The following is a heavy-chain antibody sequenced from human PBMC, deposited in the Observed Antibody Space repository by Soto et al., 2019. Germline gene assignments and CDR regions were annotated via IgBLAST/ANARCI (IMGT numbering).Heavy chain of an antibody. J-gene: IGHJ6*02. Sequence: QVQLVQSGAEVKKPGASVKVSCKASGYTFTRSGISWVRQAPGQGPEWMGWISSYNGDTNYAQTFQGRVTMTTDTSTSTAYMVRRSLRSDDTAVYYCAGEGVAPYCSYGMDVWGQGPPVTVSS. V-gene: IGHV1-18*01. D-gene: IGHD5-12*01. CDR1: GYTFTRSG. CDR3: AGEGVAPYCSYGMDV. CDR2: ISSYNGDT.